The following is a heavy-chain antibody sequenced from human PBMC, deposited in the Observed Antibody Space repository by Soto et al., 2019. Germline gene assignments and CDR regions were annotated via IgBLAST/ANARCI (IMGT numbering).Heavy chain of an antibody. Sequence: GGSLRLSCAASGFTFSSYGMHWVRQAPGKGLEWVAVIWYDGSNKYYADSVKGRFTISRDNSKNTLYLQMNSLRAEDTAVYYCARDLHYYDSSGPLDYWGQGTLVTVSS. CDR2: IWYDGSNK. V-gene: IGHV3-33*01. J-gene: IGHJ4*02. D-gene: IGHD3-22*01. CDR1: GFTFSSYG. CDR3: ARDLHYYDSSGPLDY.